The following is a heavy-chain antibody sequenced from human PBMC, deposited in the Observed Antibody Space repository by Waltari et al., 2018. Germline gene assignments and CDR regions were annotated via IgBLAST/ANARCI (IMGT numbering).Heavy chain of an antibody. CDR3: VRDPLNPRGLFDH. CDR2: VFYSGRP. J-gene: IGHJ4*02. CDR1: GSSMNSDYC. Sequence: QVQLQESGAGLVKASETLSLTCTVSGSSMNSDYCRGWVRQPPGKGLEWIGSVFYSGRPYYSSSLRSRVTMSVDTSKNQFSLKLSSVTAADTALYYCVRDPLNPRGLFDHWGQGALVTVSS. D-gene: IGHD3-10*01. V-gene: IGHV4-38-2*02.